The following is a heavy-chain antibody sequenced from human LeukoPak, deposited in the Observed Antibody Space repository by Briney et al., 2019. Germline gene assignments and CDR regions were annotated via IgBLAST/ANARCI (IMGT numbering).Heavy chain of an antibody. Sequence: PSETLSLTCTVSGDSISTSSYYWGWIRQPPGKGLEWLGSIYYSGSTFYNPSLKSRVHISVDTSKNQFSLHLYSVTAADTAVFYCATSYYYDYRQIDYWGQGTLVTVSS. D-gene: IGHD3-22*01. CDR1: GDSISTSSYY. J-gene: IGHJ4*02. V-gene: IGHV4-39*01. CDR3: ATSYYYDYRQIDY. CDR2: IYYSGST.